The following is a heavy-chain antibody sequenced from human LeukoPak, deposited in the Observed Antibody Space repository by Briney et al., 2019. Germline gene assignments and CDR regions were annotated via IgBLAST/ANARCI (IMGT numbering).Heavy chain of an antibody. Sequence: SVKVSCKASGGTFSSYAISWVRQAPGQGLEWIGGIIPIFGTANYAQKFQGRVTITADESTSTAYMELSSLRSEDTAVYYCARAVLVRYFDWLLSLDYWGQGTLVTVSS. CDR3: ARAVLVRYFDWLLSLDY. J-gene: IGHJ4*02. CDR2: IIPIFGTA. CDR1: GGTFSSYA. D-gene: IGHD3-9*01. V-gene: IGHV1-69*13.